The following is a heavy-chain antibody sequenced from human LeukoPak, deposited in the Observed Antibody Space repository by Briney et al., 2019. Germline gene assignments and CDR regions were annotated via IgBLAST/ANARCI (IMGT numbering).Heavy chain of an antibody. V-gene: IGHV3-33*01. CDR2: VWYDGSKT. CDR3: VRYCNGGSCYRAAFDV. Sequence: GGSLRLSCAASGFTFSSYAMHWVRQAPGKGLEWVAVVWYDGSKTYSADSVKGRITISRDDSKNTLYLQMNSLRAEDTAVYYCVRYCNGGSCYRAAFDVWGPGTMVTVSS. J-gene: IGHJ3*01. D-gene: IGHD2-15*01. CDR1: GFTFSSYA.